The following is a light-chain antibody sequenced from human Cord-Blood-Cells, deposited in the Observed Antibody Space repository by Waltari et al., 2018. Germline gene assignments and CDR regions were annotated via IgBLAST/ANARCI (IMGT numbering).Light chain of an antibody. CDR1: SSDVGSYNL. V-gene: IGLV2-23*02. J-gene: IGLJ2*01. CDR3: CSYAGSSTFYVV. CDR2: EVS. Sequence: QSALTQPASVSGSPGPSTTISCPGPSSDVGSYNLVSWYQQHTGKAPKLMMYEVSTRPSGVSNLFSGSKSGNTASLTIAGLQAEDEADYYCCSYAGSSTFYVVFGGGTKLTVL.